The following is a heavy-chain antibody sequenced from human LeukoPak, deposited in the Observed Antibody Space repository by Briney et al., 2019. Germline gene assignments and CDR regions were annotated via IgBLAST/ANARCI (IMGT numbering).Heavy chain of an antibody. V-gene: IGHV3-23*01. D-gene: IGHD3-22*01. CDR1: GFTLSSYA. Sequence: PGGSLGLSCAASGFTLSSYAMSWVRQAPGKGLEWASSITSSGAATYYADSVKGRFTISRDNSDNTLCLQMNSLRAEDTAVYYCAKDRPNYYGSNGHYYKLNGDCWGQGTLVTVSS. J-gene: IGHJ4*02. CDR2: ITSSGAAT. CDR3: AKDRPNYYGSNGHYYKLNGDC.